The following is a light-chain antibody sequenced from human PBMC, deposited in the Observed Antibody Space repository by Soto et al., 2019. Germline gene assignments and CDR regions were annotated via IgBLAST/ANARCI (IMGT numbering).Light chain of an antibody. CDR3: QQRSDWPST. V-gene: IGKV3-11*01. CDR1: QTVSSY. J-gene: IGKJ4*01. Sequence: EIVLTQSPATLSLSPGDRATLSCRASQTVSSYLAWYQQKPGQAPRLLIYDASSRATGIPARFSGSGSGTDFTLTIPSLEPEDFAGYYCQQRSDWPSTFGGGTKVEIK. CDR2: DAS.